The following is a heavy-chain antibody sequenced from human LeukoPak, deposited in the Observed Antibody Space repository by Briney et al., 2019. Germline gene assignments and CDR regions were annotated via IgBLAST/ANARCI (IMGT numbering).Heavy chain of an antibody. V-gene: IGHV4-59*01. CDR3: AREGYCSSTSCYLDP. CDR1: GGSISSYY. CDR2: IYYSGST. D-gene: IGHD2-2*01. J-gene: IGHJ5*02. Sequence: SGTQSLTCTVSGGSISSYYWSWIRQPPGKGLEWIGYIYYSGSTNYNPSLKSRVTISVDTSKNQFSLKLSSVTAADTAVYYCAREGYCSSTSCYLDPWGQGTLVTVSS.